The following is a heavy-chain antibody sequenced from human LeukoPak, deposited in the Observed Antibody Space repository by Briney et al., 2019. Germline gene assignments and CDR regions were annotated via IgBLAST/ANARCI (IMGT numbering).Heavy chain of an antibody. V-gene: IGHV4-4*02. CDR3: ARRTGVYGDFGY. J-gene: IGHJ4*02. Sequence: PSETLSLTCAVSGGSISSSNWWSWVRQPPGKGLEWIGEIYHSGSTNYNPSLKGRVTISVDKSKNQFSLKLSSVTAADTAVYYCARRTGVYGDFGYWGQGTLVTVSS. CDR2: IYHSGST. CDR1: GGSISSSNW. D-gene: IGHD4-17*01.